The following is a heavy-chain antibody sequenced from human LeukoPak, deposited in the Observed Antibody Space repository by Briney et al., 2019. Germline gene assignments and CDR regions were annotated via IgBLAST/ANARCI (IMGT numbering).Heavy chain of an antibody. J-gene: IGHJ4*02. D-gene: IGHD3-22*01. Sequence: SETLSLTCSVSGGSISNYFWTWIRQPPGKGLEWIAYINYSGNNNYNPSLKSRVTISIDTSKNHFSLRLSSVTAADTAVYYCARRGYYDSGGYYGHWGQGTLVTVSS. CDR1: GGSISNYF. CDR2: INYSGNN. CDR3: ARRGYYDSGGYYGH. V-gene: IGHV4-59*08.